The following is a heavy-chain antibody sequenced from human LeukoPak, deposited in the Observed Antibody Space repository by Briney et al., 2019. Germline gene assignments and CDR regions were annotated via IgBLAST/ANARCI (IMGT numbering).Heavy chain of an antibody. Sequence: ASVKVSCKASGGTFSSYAISWVRQAPGQGLEWMGRIIPILGIANYAQKFQGRVTITADKSTSTAYMELSSLRSEDTAVYYCAMGDYDSSGYPSSFDYRGQGTLVTVSS. CDR2: IIPILGIA. D-gene: IGHD3-22*01. J-gene: IGHJ4*02. CDR1: GGTFSSYA. CDR3: AMGDYDSSGYPSSFDY. V-gene: IGHV1-69*04.